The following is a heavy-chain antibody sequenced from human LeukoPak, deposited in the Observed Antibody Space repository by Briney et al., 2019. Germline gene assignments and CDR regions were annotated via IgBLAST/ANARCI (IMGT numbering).Heavy chain of an antibody. Sequence: SETLSLPCTVSAGSISSSSYFWGWICQPPGKGLECIGSIYYSGGTSYNPSLRSRVTISVDTSKNQFSVKLSSVTAADTAIYYCARYYYGAGKQPYWGQGTLVTVSS. CDR2: IYYSGGT. J-gene: IGHJ4*02. D-gene: IGHD3-10*01. CDR3: ARYYYGAGKQPY. CDR1: AGSISSSSYF. V-gene: IGHV4-39*01.